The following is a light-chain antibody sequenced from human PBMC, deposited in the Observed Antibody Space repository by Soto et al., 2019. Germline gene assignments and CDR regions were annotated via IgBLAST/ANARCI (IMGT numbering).Light chain of an antibody. J-gene: IGKJ2*01. Sequence: DIQMTQSPSSLSASVGDRVTITCRASQSISSYLHWYQQKPGKAPKLLIYAASNLQTGVPSRFSASGSGTDFTLTISSLQPDDFATYYCQQHNSFPYTFGQGTKLEIK. CDR2: AAS. V-gene: IGKV1-39*01. CDR1: QSISSY. CDR3: QQHNSFPYT.